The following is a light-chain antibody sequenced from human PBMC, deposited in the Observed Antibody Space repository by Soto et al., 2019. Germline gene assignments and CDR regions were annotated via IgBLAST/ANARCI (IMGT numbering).Light chain of an antibody. Sequence: DIQMTQSPSSLSASVGDRLTLTCRASHDIHTYLAWFQQKPGEVPKVLLYSASTLQSGVPSRFSGSGSGTDFTLTISGLQPEDVATYYCQRYDSPPWTFGQGTKVEIK. J-gene: IGKJ1*01. V-gene: IGKV1-27*01. CDR1: HDIHTY. CDR2: SAS. CDR3: QRYDSPPWT.